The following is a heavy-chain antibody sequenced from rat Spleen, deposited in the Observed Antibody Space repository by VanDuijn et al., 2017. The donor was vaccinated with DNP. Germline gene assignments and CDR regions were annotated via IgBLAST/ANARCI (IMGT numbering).Heavy chain of an antibody. CDR3: ARSRYYDGYYHGFDY. J-gene: IGHJ2*01. CDR1: GSSITSHY. D-gene: IGHD1-12*03. V-gene: IGHV3-1*01. Sequence: EVQLQESGPGLVKPSQSLSLTCSVTGSSITSHYWRWIRKCPGNEMEWMGYISYSGSTSYSSSLKSRLSITRDTSKNKFFLHLDSVNTEDTATFYCARSRYYDGYYHGFDYWGQGVMVTVSS. CDR2: ISYSGST.